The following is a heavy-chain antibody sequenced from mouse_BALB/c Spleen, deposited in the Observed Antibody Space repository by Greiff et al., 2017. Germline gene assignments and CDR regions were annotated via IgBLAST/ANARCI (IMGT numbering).Heavy chain of an antibody. J-gene: IGHJ2*01. D-gene: IGHD1-2*01. CDR2: ISSGGSYT. Sequence: EVHLVESGGGLVKPGGSLKLSCAASGFTFSSYAMSWVRQSPEKRLEWVAEISSGGSYTYYPDTVTGRFTISRDNAKNTLYLEMSSLRSEDTAMYYCARGDYYGLYYFDYWGQGTTLTVSS. CDR3: ARGDYYGLYYFDY. CDR1: GFTFSSYA. V-gene: IGHV5-9-4*01.